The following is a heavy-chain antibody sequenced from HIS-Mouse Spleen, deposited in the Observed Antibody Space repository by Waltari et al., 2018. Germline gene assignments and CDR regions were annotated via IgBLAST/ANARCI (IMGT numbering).Heavy chain of an antibody. Sequence: QLQLQESGPGLVKPSETLSLTCTVSGGSISSSSYSWGWIRQPPGKGLEWIGSIYYSGSTYYNPSRKSRVTRSVDTSKNQFSLKLSSGTAADTAVYYCAREIPYSSSWYDWYFDLWGRGTLVTVSS. D-gene: IGHD6-13*01. J-gene: IGHJ2*01. V-gene: IGHV4-39*07. CDR3: AREIPYSSSWYDWYFDL. CDR2: IYYSGST. CDR1: GGSISSSSYS.